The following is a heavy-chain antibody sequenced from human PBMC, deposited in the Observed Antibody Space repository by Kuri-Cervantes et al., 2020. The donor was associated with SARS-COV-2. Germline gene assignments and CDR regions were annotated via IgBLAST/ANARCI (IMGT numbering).Heavy chain of an antibody. D-gene: IGHD1-26*01. CDR1: GFTFSSYG. V-gene: IGHV3-33*01. Sequence: GGSLRLSCAASGFTFSSYGMHWVRQAPGKGLEWVAVIWYDGSNKYYADSVKGRFTISRDNSKNTLYLQMNSLRAEDTAVYYCARDQEGGGGSYSKGYFDYWGQGTLVTVSS. CDR2: IWYDGSNK. J-gene: IGHJ4*02. CDR3: ARDQEGGGGSYSKGYFDY.